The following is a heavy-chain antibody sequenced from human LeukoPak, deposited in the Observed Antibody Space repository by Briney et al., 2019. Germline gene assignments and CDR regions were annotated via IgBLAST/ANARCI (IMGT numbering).Heavy chain of an antibody. J-gene: IGHJ6*03. CDR2: IPYDGSNK. Sequence: GGSLRLSCAAAGFTFSSYGMHWVRQAPGKGLEWVTFIPYDGSNKYYADSVKGRFTISRDNSKNTLYLPMNSLRAEDTAVYYCAKDRMVYYGGNYYMDVWGKGTTVTVSS. CDR1: GFTFSSYG. CDR3: AKDRMVYYGGNYYMDV. V-gene: IGHV3-30*02. D-gene: IGHD4-23*01.